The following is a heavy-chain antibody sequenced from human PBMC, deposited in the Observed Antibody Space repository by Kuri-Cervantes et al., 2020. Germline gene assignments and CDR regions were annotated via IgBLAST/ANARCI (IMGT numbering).Heavy chain of an antibody. CDR1: GYTFNSYG. D-gene: IGHD3-3*01. Sequence: ASVKVSCKASGYTFNSYGISWVRQAPGQGLEWMGWISAYNGNTNYAQKLQDRVTMTTDTSTSTVYMELGSLRSDDTAVYYCARGPETRFGVVIPGTLNTDYWGQGTLVTVSS. J-gene: IGHJ4*02. CDR2: ISAYNGNT. CDR3: ARGPETRFGVVIPGTLNTDY. V-gene: IGHV1-18*01.